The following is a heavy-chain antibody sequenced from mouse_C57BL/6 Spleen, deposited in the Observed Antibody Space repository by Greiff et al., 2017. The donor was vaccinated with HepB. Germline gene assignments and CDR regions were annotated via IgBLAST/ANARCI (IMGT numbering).Heavy chain of an antibody. D-gene: IGHD2-13*01. CDR1: GYAFSSSW. CDR3: AGDSRV. V-gene: IGHV1-82*01. CDR2: IYPGDGDT. J-gene: IGHJ1*03. Sequence: QVQLQQSGPELVKPGASVKISCKASGYAFSSSWMNWVKQRPGKGLEWIGRIYPGDGDTNYNGKFKSKATLTADKSSSTAYMQLSSLTSEDSAVYFCAGDSRVWGTGTTVTVSS.